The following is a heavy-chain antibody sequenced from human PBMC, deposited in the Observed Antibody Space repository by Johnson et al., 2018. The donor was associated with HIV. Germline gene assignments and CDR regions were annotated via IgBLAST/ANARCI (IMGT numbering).Heavy chain of an antibody. V-gene: IGHV3-7*04. CDR3: ARGGPIAVETTGAFDI. J-gene: IGHJ3*02. D-gene: IGHD6-19*01. Sequence: VQLVESGGGLVQPGGSLRLSCTASGFTFSSYWMNWVRQAPGKGLEWVANIKSDGSEKHFVDSVKGRFTIYRDNAKNSLYLQMNSLRAEDTALYYCARGGPIAVETTGAFDIWGQGTMVTVSS. CDR1: GFTFSSYW. CDR2: IKSDGSEK.